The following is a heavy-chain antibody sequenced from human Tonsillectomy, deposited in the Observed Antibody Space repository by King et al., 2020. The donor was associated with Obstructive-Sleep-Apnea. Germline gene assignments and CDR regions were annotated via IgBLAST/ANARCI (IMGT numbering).Heavy chain of an antibody. CDR1: GGSISRGGYY. D-gene: IGHD3-10*01. Sequence: VQLQESVPGLVKPSQTLSLTCTVSGGSISRGGYYLSWIRQRPGKGLEWIGYIYYSGNTHYNPFLKIPVTLSLDTSKDQSSLKLRSLTAADTSVYYLARGQWGSGSYTSEFYYYGMDVWGQGTTVTVSS. J-gene: IGHJ6*02. V-gene: IGHV4-31*01. CDR3: ARGQWGSGSYTSEFYYYGMDV. CDR2: IYYSGNT.